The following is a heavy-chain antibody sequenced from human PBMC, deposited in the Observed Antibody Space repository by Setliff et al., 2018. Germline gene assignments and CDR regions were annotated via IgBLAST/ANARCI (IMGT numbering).Heavy chain of an antibody. Sequence: LSLSCAASGFTFRSYTMNWARQAPGKGLEWVSYISSSSSTIYYADSVKGRFTISRDNAKNSLYLQMNSLRAEDTAVYYCARARGSSWLFYYMDVWGKGTTVTVSS. CDR2: ISSSSSTI. V-gene: IGHV3-48*01. J-gene: IGHJ6*03. CDR3: ARARGSSWLFYYMDV. D-gene: IGHD6-13*01. CDR1: GFTFRSYT.